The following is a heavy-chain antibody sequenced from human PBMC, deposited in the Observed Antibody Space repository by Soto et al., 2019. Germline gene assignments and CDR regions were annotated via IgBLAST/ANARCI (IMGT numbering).Heavy chain of an antibody. CDR1: GGSFSGYY. CDR3: ARSGYSSGRLYYFDY. CDR2: INHSGST. V-gene: IGHV4-34*01. Sequence: SETLSLTCAVYGGSFSGYYWSWIRQPPGKGLEWIGEINHSGSTNYNPSLKSRVTISVGTSKNQFSLKLSSVTAADTAVYYCARSGYSSGRLYYFDYWGQGTLVTVSS. J-gene: IGHJ4*02. D-gene: IGHD6-19*01.